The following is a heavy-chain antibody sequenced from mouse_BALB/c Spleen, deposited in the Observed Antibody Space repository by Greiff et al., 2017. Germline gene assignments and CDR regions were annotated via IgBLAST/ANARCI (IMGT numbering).Heavy chain of an antibody. CDR3: ASGNPFAY. CDR2: INPSSGYT. J-gene: IGHJ3*01. Sequence: VQLQQSGAELARPGASVKMSCKASGYTFTSYSMHWVKQRPGQGLEWIGYINPSSGYTNYNQKFKDKATLTADKSSSTAYMQLSSLTSEDSAVYYGASGNPFAYWGQGTLVTVSA. CDR1: GYTFTSYS. D-gene: IGHD4-1*01. V-gene: IGHV1-4*01.